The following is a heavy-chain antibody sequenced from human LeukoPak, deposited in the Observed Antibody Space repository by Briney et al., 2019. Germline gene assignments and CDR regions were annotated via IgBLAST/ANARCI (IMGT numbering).Heavy chain of an antibody. V-gene: IGHV5-51*01. CDR3: ASAKVATIGPFDY. CDR1: GYSFTSYW. J-gene: IGHJ4*02. D-gene: IGHD5-24*01. CDR2: IYPGDSDT. Sequence: GESLKNSCKASGYSFTSYWIGWVRQMPGKGLEWMGIIYPGDSDTRYSPSFQGQVTISADKSISTAYLQWSSLKASDTAMYYCASAKVATIGPFDYWGQGTLVTVSS.